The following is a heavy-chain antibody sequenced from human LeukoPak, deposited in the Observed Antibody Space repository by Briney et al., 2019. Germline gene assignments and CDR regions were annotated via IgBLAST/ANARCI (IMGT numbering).Heavy chain of an antibody. Sequence: GESLKISCKGSGYSFNKYWIGWVRQMPGKGLEWMGIIYPGDSDTRYSPSFQGQVTISADKSLSAAYLQWSSLKASDTAMYYCARGGYCSSTSCYDNFDYWGQGTLVTVSS. D-gene: IGHD2-2*01. V-gene: IGHV5-51*01. J-gene: IGHJ4*02. CDR3: ARGGYCSSTSCYDNFDY. CDR1: GYSFNKYW. CDR2: IYPGDSDT.